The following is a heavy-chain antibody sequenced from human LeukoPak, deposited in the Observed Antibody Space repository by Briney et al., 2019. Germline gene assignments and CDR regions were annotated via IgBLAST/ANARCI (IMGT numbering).Heavy chain of an antibody. V-gene: IGHV4-34*01. CDR1: DGSLINYY. CDR3: GIFMDVVPGSMS. D-gene: IGHD2-2*01. CDR2: ISHGGIT. Sequence: PETLSLTCGVYDGSLINYYCHWIRQAPGKGLEWIGEISHGGITKHNPSLKSRVTMSQDTSKRQFSLKMNSMTAADTGVYYCGIFMDVVPGSMSWGLGTLVTPSS. J-gene: IGHJ4*02.